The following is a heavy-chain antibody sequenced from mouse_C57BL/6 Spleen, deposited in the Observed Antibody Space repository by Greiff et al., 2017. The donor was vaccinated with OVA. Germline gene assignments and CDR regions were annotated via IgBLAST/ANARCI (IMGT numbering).Heavy chain of an antibody. CDR1: GYTFTSYW. J-gene: IGHJ2*01. Sequence: QVQLQQSGAELVKPGASVKLSCKASGYTFTSYWMQWVKQRPGQGLEWIGEIDPSDSYTNYNQKFKGKATLTVDTSSSTAYMQLSSLTSEDSAVYYCARVGDSDYWGQGTTLTVSS. V-gene: IGHV1-50*01. CDR2: IDPSDSYT. CDR3: ARVGDSDY.